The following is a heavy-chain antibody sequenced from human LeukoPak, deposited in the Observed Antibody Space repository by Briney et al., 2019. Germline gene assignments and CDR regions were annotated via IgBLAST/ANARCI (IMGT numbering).Heavy chain of an antibody. Sequence: GGSLRLSCAASGFTFSTYWMHWVRQAPGRGLVWVSRINSDGSSTRYADSVEGRFTISRDNAKNTLYLQMNSLRAEDTAVYYCAREFEGQEAGAYGSGSYDVFDIWGQGTMVTVSS. CDR2: INSDGSST. D-gene: IGHD3-10*01. J-gene: IGHJ3*02. V-gene: IGHV3-74*01. CDR1: GFTFSTYW. CDR3: AREFEGQEAGAYGSGSYDVFDI.